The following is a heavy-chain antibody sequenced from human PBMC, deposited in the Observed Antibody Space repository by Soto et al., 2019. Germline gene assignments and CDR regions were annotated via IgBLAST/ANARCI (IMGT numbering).Heavy chain of an antibody. J-gene: IGHJ4*02. CDR1: GYTFTSYA. CDR3: ARRGSGSYYNVVDY. CDR2: INAGNGNT. Sequence: ASVKVSCKASGYTFTSYAMHWVRQAPGQRLEWMGWINAGNGNTKYSQKFQGRVTITRDTSASTAYMELSSLRSEDTAVYYCARRGSGSYYNVVDYWGQGTLVTVSS. D-gene: IGHD3-10*01. V-gene: IGHV1-3*01.